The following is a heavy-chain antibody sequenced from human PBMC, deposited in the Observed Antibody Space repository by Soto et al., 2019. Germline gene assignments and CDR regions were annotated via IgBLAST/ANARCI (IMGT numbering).Heavy chain of an antibody. D-gene: IGHD3-22*01. CDR2: IWYDGSNK. J-gene: IGHJ6*02. V-gene: IGHV3-33*01. CDR3: ARGNVVDSSGYSFYYYYGMDV. CDR1: GFTFSSYG. Sequence: HPGGSLRLSCAASGFTFSSYGMHWVRQAPGKGLEWVAVIWYDGSNKYYADSVKGRFTISRDNSKNTLYLQMNSLRAEDTFVYYCARGNVVDSSGYSFYYYYGMDVWGQGTTVTVSS.